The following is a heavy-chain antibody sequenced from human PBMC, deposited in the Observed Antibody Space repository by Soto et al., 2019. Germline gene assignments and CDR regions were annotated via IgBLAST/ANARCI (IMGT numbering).Heavy chain of an antibody. J-gene: IGHJ6*04. CDR1: GFTFSSYW. CDR2: IKQDGSEK. V-gene: IGHV3-7*01. D-gene: IGHD2-2*01. Sequence: PGGSLRLSCAASGFTFSSYWMSWVRQAPGKGLEWVANIKQDGSEKYYVDSVKGRFTISRDNAKNSLYLQMNSLRAEDTAVYYCARDPNIVLVPASLRSYYYYYGMDCWGKGNTVPVSS. CDR3: ARDPNIVLVPASLRSYYYYYGMDC.